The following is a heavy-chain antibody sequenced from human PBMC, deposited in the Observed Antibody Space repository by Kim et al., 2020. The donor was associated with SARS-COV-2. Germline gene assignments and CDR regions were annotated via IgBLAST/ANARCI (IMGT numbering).Heavy chain of an antibody. CDR2: ISSSSSYI. J-gene: IGHJ6*02. Sequence: GGSLRLSCAASGFTFSSYSMNWVRQAPGKGLEWVSSISSSSSYIYYADSVKGRFTISRDNAKNSLYLQMNSLRAEDTAVYYCARVDGWYDYYYYGMDVWGQGTTVTVSS. V-gene: IGHV3-21*01. CDR3: ARVDGWYDYYYYGMDV. D-gene: IGHD6-19*01. CDR1: GFTFSSYS.